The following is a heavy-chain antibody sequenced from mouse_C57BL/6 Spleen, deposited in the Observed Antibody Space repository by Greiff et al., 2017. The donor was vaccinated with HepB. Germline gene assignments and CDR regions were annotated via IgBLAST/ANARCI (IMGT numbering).Heavy chain of an antibody. J-gene: IGHJ3*01. Sequence: EVQGVESGGGLVKPGGSLKLSCAASGFTFSSYAMSWVRQTPEKRLEWVATISDGGSYTYYPDNVKGRFTISRDKAKNNLYLQMSHLKSEDTAMYYCARDRDYYGSSFAYWGQGTLVTVSA. V-gene: IGHV5-4*01. CDR2: ISDGGSYT. CDR1: GFTFSSYA. CDR3: ARDRDYYGSSFAY. D-gene: IGHD1-1*01.